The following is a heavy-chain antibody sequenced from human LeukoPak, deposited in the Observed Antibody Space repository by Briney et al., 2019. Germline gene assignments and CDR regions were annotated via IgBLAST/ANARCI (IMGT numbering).Heavy chain of an antibody. V-gene: IGHV1-46*01. CDR1: GYTFTSYY. CDR3: ASSSNTWDGFDP. Sequence: ASVKVSCKASGYTFTSYYMHWVRQAPGQGLEWMGIINPSGGSTSYAQKFQGRVTMTRDMSTSTVYMELSSLRSEDTAVYYCASSSNTWDGFDPWGQGTLVTVSS. CDR2: INPSGGST. D-gene: IGHD1-26*01. J-gene: IGHJ5*02.